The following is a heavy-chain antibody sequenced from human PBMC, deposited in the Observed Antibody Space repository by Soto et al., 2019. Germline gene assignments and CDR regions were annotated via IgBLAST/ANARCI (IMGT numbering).Heavy chain of an antibody. CDR2: ISYDGSNK. CDR1: GFTFSSYG. Sequence: QVQLVESGGGVVQPGRSLRLSCAASGFTFSSYGMHWVRQAPGKGLEWVAVISYDGSNKYYADSVKGRFTISRDNSKNTLYLQMNSLRAEDTAVYYCAKGVRITMVRGVIAYWGQGTLVTVSS. CDR3: AKGVRITMVRGVIAY. V-gene: IGHV3-30*18. D-gene: IGHD3-10*01. J-gene: IGHJ4*02.